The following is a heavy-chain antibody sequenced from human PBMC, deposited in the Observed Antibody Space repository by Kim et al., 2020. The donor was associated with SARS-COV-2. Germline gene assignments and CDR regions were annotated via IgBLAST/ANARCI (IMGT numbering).Heavy chain of an antibody. CDR3: ALRDLYGSGSYYDY. V-gene: IGHV1-24*01. CDR1: GYTLTELS. Sequence: ASVKVSCKVSGYTLTELSMHWVRQAPGKGLEWMGGFDPEDGETIYAQKFQGRVTMTEDTSTDTAYMELSSLRSEDTAVYYCALRDLYGSGSYYDYWGQGTMVTVSS. CDR2: FDPEDGET. J-gene: IGHJ4*02. D-gene: IGHD3-10*01.